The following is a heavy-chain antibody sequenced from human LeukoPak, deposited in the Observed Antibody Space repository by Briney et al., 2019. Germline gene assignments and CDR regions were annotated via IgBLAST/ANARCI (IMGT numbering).Heavy chain of an antibody. CDR3: ARSIFRFLEWSYRSYYYYYMDV. V-gene: IGHV1-69*06. CDR2: IIPIFGTV. D-gene: IGHD3-3*01. J-gene: IGHJ6*03. CDR1: GGTFSSYA. Sequence: SVKVSCKASGGTFSSYAISWVRQAPGQGLEWMGGIIPIFGTVNYAQKFQGRVTITADKSTSTAYMELSSLRSEDTAVYYCARSIFRFLEWSYRSYYYYYMDVWGKGTTVTVSS.